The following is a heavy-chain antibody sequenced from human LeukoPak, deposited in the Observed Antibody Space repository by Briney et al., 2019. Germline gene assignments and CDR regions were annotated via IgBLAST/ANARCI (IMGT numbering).Heavy chain of an antibody. J-gene: IGHJ4*02. CDR1: GYPFPGYY. D-gene: IGHD6-13*01. CDR3: ARVKGYSSSWAFRY. Sequence: ASVKVSCKASGYPFPGYYMHWVRPAPGQGLEWMGRINPNSGGTNYAQKFQGRVTMTRDTSISTAYMELSRLRSDDTAVYYCARVKGYSSSWAFRYWGQGTLVTVSS. CDR2: INPNSGGT. V-gene: IGHV1-2*06.